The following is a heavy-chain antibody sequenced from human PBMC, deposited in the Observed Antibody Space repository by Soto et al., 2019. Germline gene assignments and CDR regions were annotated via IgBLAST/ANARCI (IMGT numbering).Heavy chain of an antibody. D-gene: IGHD6-6*01. CDR3: ARVGISSSDAFDI. CDR2: IYNSGNT. J-gene: IGHJ3*02. CDR1: GGSISSGGYY. Sequence: SETLSLTCTVSGGSISSGGYYWSWIRQHPGKGLEWIGYIYNSGNTYYNPSLKSRVTISVDTSTNQFSLKLSSVTAADTAMYYCARVGISSSDAFDIWGHGTMVT. V-gene: IGHV4-31*03.